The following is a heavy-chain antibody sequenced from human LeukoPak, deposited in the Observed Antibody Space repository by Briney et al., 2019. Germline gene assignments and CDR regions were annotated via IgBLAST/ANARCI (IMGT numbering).Heavy chain of an antibody. J-gene: IGHJ4*02. V-gene: IGHV3-30-3*01. Sequence: GGSLRLSCAASGFTFSSYAMHWVRQAPGKGLEWVAVISYDGSNKYYADSVKGRFTISRDNAKNSLYLQMNSLRAEDTAVYYCARESAGTDPDYWGQGTLVTVSS. CDR3: ARESAGTDPDY. CDR2: ISYDGSNK. CDR1: GFTFSSYA. D-gene: IGHD6-13*01.